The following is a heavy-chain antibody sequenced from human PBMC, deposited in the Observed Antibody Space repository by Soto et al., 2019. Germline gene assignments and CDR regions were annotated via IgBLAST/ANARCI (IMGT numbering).Heavy chain of an antibody. V-gene: IGHV3-15*07. CDR1: GFTFSNAW. J-gene: IGHJ6*02. CDR2: IKSKTDGGTT. D-gene: IGHD2-2*01. CDR3: TTEGYCSSTSCSLYGMDV. Sequence: EVQLVESGGGLVKPGGSLRLSCAASGFTFSNAWMNWVRQAPGKGLEWVGRIKSKTDGGTTDYAAPVKGRFTISSDDSKNTLYLQMNSLKTEDTAVYYCTTEGYCSSTSCSLYGMDVWGQGTTVTVSS.